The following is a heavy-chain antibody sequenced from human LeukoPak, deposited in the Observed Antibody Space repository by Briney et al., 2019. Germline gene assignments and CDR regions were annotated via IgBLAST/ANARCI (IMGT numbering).Heavy chain of an antibody. V-gene: IGHV1-46*01. CDR3: ARWSQPNYYDSSGLGYFDL. D-gene: IGHD3-22*01. J-gene: IGHJ2*01. Sequence: ASVKVSCKASGYTFTSYYMHWVRQAPGQGLEWMGIINPSGGSTSYAQKFQGRVTMTRDTSTSTVYMELNSLRSEDTAVYYCARWSQPNYYDSSGLGYFDLWGRGTLVTVSS. CDR1: GYTFTSYY. CDR2: INPSGGST.